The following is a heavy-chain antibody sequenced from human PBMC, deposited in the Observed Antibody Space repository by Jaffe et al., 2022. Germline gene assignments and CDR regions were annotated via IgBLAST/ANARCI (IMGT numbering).Heavy chain of an antibody. CDR1: GFTFSSYG. J-gene: IGHJ3*02. Sequence: QVQLVESGGGVVQPGGSLRLSCAASGFTFSSYGMHWVRQAPGKGLEWVAFIRYDGSNKYYADSVKGRFTISRDNSKNTLYLQMNSLRAEDTAVYYCATLPAILGDAFDIWGQGTMVTVSS. CDR2: IRYDGSNK. CDR3: ATLPAILGDAFDI. V-gene: IGHV3-30*02.